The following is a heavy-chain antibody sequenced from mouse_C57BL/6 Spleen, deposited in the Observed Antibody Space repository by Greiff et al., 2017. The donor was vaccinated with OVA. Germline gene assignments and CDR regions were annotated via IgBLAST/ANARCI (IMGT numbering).Heavy chain of an antibody. CDR2: IRNKANGYTT. CDR3: ARSLTGPYYFDY. Sequence: EVHLVESGGGLVQPGGSLSLSCAASGFTFTDYYMSWVRQPPGKALEWLGFIRNKANGYTTEYSASVKGRFTISRDNSQSILYLQMNALRAEDSATYYCARSLTGPYYFDYWGQGTTLTVSS. CDR1: GFTFTDYY. J-gene: IGHJ2*01. V-gene: IGHV7-3*01. D-gene: IGHD4-1*01.